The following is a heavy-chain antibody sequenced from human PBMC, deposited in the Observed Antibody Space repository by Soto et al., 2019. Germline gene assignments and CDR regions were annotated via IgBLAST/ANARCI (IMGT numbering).Heavy chain of an antibody. CDR2: IIPILGIA. J-gene: IGHJ3*02. Sequence: QVQLVQSGAEVKKPGSSVKVSCKASGGTFSSYTISWVRQAPGQGLEWMGRIIPILGIANYAQKFQGRVTIPADKSTSTAYMELSSLRSEDTAVYYCARSTGTTGAFDIWGQGTMVTVSS. D-gene: IGHD1-7*01. CDR1: GGTFSSYT. CDR3: ARSTGTTGAFDI. V-gene: IGHV1-69*02.